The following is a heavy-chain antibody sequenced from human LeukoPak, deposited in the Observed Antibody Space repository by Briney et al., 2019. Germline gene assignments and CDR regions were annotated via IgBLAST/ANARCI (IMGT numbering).Heavy chain of an antibody. CDR2: IYTSGST. V-gene: IGHV4-4*07. CDR1: GGSISSYY. J-gene: IGHJ4*02. D-gene: IGHD2-21*02. CDR3: AREAYCGGDCYFDY. Sequence: SETLSLTCTVSGGSISSYYWSWIRQPAGKGLEWIGRIYTSGSTNYHPSLKSRVTMSVDTSKNQFSLKLSSVTAADTAVYYCAREAYCGGDCYFDYWGQGTLVTVSS.